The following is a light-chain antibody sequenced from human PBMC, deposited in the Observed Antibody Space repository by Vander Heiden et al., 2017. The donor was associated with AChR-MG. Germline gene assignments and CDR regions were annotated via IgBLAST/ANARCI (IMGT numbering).Light chain of an antibody. CDR2: DNN. Sequence: QSVLTQPPSVSAAPGQKVTISCSGTSPNIGNDYVSWYQQLPGTAPKLLIYDNNKRPSGIPDRFSGSKSGTSATLAITGLQTGDEADYYCGTWDSSLSAVFGGGTKLTVL. V-gene: IGLV1-51*01. CDR3: GTWDSSLSAV. J-gene: IGLJ2*01. CDR1: SPNIGNDY.